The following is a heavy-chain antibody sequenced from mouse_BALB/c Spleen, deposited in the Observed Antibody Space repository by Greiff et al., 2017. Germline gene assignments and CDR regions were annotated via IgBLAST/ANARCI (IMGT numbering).Heavy chain of an antibody. D-gene: IGHD2-1*01. V-gene: IGHV14-3*02. Sequence: EVQLQQSGAELVKPGASVKLSCTASGFNIKDTYMHWVKQRPEQGLEWIGRIDPANGNTKYDPKFQGKATITADTSSNTAYLQLSSLTSEDTAVYYCAAIYYGNYEFAYWGQGTLVTVSA. J-gene: IGHJ3*01. CDR3: AAIYYGNYEFAY. CDR1: GFNIKDTY. CDR2: IDPANGNT.